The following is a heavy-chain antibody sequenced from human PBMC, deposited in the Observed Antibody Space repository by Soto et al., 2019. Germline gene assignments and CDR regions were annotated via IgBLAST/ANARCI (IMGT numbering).Heavy chain of an antibody. CDR2: ISYDGSSK. J-gene: IGHJ4*02. D-gene: IGHD4-4*01. V-gene: IGHV3-30*03. CDR1: HFSFSSSP. Sequence: QVQLVESGGDVVQPGRSLRLSCAASHFSFSSSPMNWVRQAPGKGLEWVATISYDGSSKYYAESVEGRFTVSRDNSKNTLFLQVNSRRVEDTAVYYCAREGDYSNYFDYWGQGTLVTVSS. CDR3: AREGDYSNYFDY.